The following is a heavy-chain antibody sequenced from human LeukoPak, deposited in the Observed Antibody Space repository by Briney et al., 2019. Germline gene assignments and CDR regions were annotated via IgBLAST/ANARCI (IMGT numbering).Heavy chain of an antibody. J-gene: IGHJ5*02. CDR2: IYYSGST. CDR1: GGSISSSSYY. D-gene: IGHD4-17*01. CDR3: ARVSSIYGDYGPNWFDP. V-gene: IGHV4-39*07. Sequence: PSETLSLTCTVSGGSISSSSYYWGWIRQPPGKGLEWIGSIYYSGSTYYNPSLKSRVTISVDTSKNQFSLKLSSVTAADTAVYYCARVSSIYGDYGPNWFDPWGQGTLVTVSS.